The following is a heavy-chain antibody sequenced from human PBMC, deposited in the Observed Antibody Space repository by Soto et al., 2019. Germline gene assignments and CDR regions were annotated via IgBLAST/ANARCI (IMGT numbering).Heavy chain of an antibody. J-gene: IGHJ4*02. CDR1: GGSFSGYY. Sequence: QVQLQQWGAGLLKPSETLSLTCAVYGGSFSGYYWSWIRQPPGKGLEWIGEINHSGSTNYNPSLKSRVTISVDTSKSQFSLKLSSVSAADTAVYYCPRDGDIVVVPAAYFDYWGQGTLVTVSS. CDR2: INHSGST. CDR3: PRDGDIVVVPAAYFDY. D-gene: IGHD2-2*01. V-gene: IGHV4-34*01.